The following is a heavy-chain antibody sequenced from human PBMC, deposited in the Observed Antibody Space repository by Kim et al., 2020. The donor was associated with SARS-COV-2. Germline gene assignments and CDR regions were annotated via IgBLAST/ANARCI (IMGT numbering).Heavy chain of an antibody. V-gene: IGHV4-4*02. CDR3: ARGPRGLGPAGHTFDP. D-gene: IGHD6-13*01. J-gene: IGHJ5*02. CDR2: IYHSGGT. Sequence: SETLSLTCAVSGGSISSGNWWSWVRQPPGKGLEWIGEIYHSGGTNFNPSLESRLTMLLDKSNNHFSLQLSSVTAADTAVYYCARGPRGLGPAGHTFDPWGHGTLVTVSS. CDR1: GGSISSGNW.